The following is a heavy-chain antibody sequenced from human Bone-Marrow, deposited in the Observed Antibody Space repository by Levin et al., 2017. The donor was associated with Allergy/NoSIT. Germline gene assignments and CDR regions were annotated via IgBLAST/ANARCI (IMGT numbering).Heavy chain of an antibody. J-gene: IGHJ5*02. Sequence: GGSLRLSCKASGYTFTSYDINWVRQATGQGLEWMGWMNPNSGNTGYAQKFQGRVTMTRNTSISTAYMELSSLRSEDTAVYYCARGGIVLVPAAIAWAFNWFDPWGQGTLVTVSS. CDR3: ARGGIVLVPAAIAWAFNWFDP. CDR2: MNPNSGNT. CDR1: GYTFTSYD. D-gene: IGHD2-2*01. V-gene: IGHV1-8*01.